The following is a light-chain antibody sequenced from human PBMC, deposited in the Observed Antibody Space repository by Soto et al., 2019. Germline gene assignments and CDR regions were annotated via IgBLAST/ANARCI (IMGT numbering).Light chain of an antibody. J-gene: IGLJ3*02. CDR1: SSDICGYDF. V-gene: IGLV2-14*01. CDR3: SSYTTSTTRV. Sequence: QSVLTQPASVSGSPGQSITISCTGTSSDICGYDFVSWYQQHPGRAPKLLIYDVTNRPSGISNRFSGSKSGNTASLTISGLQPEDEADYYCSSYTTSTTRVFGGGTKLNVL. CDR2: DVT.